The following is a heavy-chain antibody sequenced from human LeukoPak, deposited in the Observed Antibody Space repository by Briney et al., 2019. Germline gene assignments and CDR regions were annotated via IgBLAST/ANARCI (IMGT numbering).Heavy chain of an antibody. CDR2: IYSGGST. CDR3: ASGDDYDYYFDY. D-gene: IGHD5-12*01. J-gene: IGHJ4*02. Sequence: GGSLRLSCAASGFTVSSNYMSWVRQAPGKGLEWVSVIYSGGSTYYADSVKGRFTISGDNSKNTLYLQMNSLRAEDTAVYYCASGDDYDYYFDYWGQGTLVTVSS. CDR1: GFTVSSNY. V-gene: IGHV3-66*02.